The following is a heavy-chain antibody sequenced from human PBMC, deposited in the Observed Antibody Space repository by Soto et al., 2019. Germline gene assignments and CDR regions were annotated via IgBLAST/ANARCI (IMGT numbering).Heavy chain of an antibody. CDR2: FYYSGST. D-gene: IGHD7-27*01. V-gene: IGHV4-31*03. CDR1: GGSISSGGYY. CDR3: ARVWGMTPDY. J-gene: IGHJ4*02. Sequence: QVQLQESGPGLVKPSQTLSLTCTVSGGSISSGGYYWSWIRQHPGKGLEWIGPFYYSGSTYYNPSLKSRVTMSVDTSKNQFSLKLSSVTAADTAMYYCARVWGMTPDYWGQGTLVTVSS.